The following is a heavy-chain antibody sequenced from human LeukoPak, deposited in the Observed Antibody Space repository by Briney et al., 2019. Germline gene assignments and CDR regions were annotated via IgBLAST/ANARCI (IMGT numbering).Heavy chain of an antibody. Sequence: SETLSLTCAVYGGSFSGYYWSWIRQPPGKGLEWIGYISYSGSTNYNPSLKSRVTISVDTSKNQFSLKLSSVTAADTAVYYCARERGRSYGSVPYYYYYMDVWGKGTTVTVSS. CDR1: GGSFSGYY. CDR3: ARERGRSYGSVPYYYYYMDV. D-gene: IGHD5-18*01. J-gene: IGHJ6*03. V-gene: IGHV4-59*01. CDR2: ISYSGST.